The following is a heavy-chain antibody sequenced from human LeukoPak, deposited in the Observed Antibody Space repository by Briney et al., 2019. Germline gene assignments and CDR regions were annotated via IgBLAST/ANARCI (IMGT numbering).Heavy chain of an antibody. Sequence: PSETLSLTCTVSGGSVSSGSYYWSWIRQPPGTGLEWIGYIYYSGSTNYNPSLKSRVTISVDTSKNQFSLKLSSVTAADTAVYYCARDVVAQYGMDVWGQGTTVTVSS. J-gene: IGHJ6*02. V-gene: IGHV4-61*01. CDR3: ARDVVAQYGMDV. D-gene: IGHD6-6*01. CDR2: IYYSGST. CDR1: GGSVSSGSYY.